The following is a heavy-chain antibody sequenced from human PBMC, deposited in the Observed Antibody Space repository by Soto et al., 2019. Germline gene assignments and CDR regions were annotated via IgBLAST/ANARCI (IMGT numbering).Heavy chain of an antibody. J-gene: IGHJ6*04. Sequence: PGGSLRRSCAASGFTFSSYAMSWVRQAPGKGLEWVSAMSGSGGSTYYADSVKGRFTISRDNSKNTLYLQMNRLRAEDTAVYSCAKARGRLRFLEWLPTNMGPQEVWGKGTTVTVSS. CDR1: GFTFSSYA. V-gene: IGHV3-23*01. CDR2: MSGSGGST. D-gene: IGHD3-3*01. CDR3: AKARGRLRFLEWLPTNMGPQEV.